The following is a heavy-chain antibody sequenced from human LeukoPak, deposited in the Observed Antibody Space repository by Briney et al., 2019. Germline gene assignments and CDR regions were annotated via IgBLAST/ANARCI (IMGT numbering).Heavy chain of an antibody. CDR3: AREHYSGGYYFDY. Sequence: PGGSLRLSCAASGFTFSSYSMNWVRQAPGKGLEWVSYISSSSSTIYYADSVKGRFTISRDNAKNSLYLQMNSLRAEDTAVYCCAREHYSGGYYFDYWGQGTLVTVSS. CDR1: GFTFSSYS. J-gene: IGHJ4*02. D-gene: IGHD1-26*01. V-gene: IGHV3-48*01. CDR2: ISSSSSTI.